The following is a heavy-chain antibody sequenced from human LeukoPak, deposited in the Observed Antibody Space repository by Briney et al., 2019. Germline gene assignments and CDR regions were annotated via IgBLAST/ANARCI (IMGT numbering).Heavy chain of an antibody. CDR3: ARESRIAARNFDY. V-gene: IGHV4-61*01. CDR1: GGSLSSGSYY. J-gene: IGHJ4*02. CDR2: IYYSGST. Sequence: SETLSLTCTVSGGSLSSGSYYWSWIRHPPGKGLEWIRYIYYSGSTNYNPSLKSRVTISVDTPKNQFSLKLSSVTAADTAVYYCARESRIAARNFDYWGQGTLVTVSS. D-gene: IGHD6-6*01.